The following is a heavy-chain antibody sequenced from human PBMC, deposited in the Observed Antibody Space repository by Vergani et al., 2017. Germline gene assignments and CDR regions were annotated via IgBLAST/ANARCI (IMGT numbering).Heavy chain of an antibody. V-gene: IGHV4-30-2*01. CDR1: GGSISSGGYS. CDR2: IYHSGST. Sequence: QLQLQESGSGLVKPSQTLSLTCAVSGGSISSGGYSWSWIRQPPGKGLEWIGYIYHSGSTYYNPSFKSRVTISVDRSKNQFSLKLSSVTAADTAVYYCASTTVTTGWFDPWGQGTLVTVSS. D-gene: IGHD4-11*01. J-gene: IGHJ5*02. CDR3: ASTTVTTGWFDP.